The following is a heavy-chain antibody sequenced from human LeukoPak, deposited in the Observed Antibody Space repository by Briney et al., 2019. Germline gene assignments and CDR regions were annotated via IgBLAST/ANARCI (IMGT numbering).Heavy chain of an antibody. Sequence: PGRSLRLSCAASGFTFSSYAMHWVRQAPGKGLEWVAAIRCSGSSEYYADSVKGRFTISRDNSKNTLYLQMNSQRVEDTAVYYCARGAPENYYDSSGYYYDFQYWGQGTL. CDR2: IRCSGSSE. J-gene: IGHJ1*01. D-gene: IGHD3-22*01. CDR3: ARGAPENYYDSSGYYYDFQY. CDR1: GFTFSSYA. V-gene: IGHV3-33*08.